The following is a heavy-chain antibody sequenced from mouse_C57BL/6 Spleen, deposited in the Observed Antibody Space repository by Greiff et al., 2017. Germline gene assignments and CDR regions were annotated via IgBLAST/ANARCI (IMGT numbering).Heavy chain of an antibody. CDR2: INPSNGGT. CDR3: ARSNHSLAMDY. D-gene: IGHD6-2*01. V-gene: IGHV1-53*01. Sequence: QVQLQQPGTELVKPGASVKLSCKASGYTFTSYWMHWVKQRPGQGLEWIGNINPSNGGTNYNEKFKSKATLTVDKSSSTAYMQLSSLTSEYSAFYCCARSNHSLAMDYWGQGTSVTVSS. J-gene: IGHJ4*01. CDR1: GYTFTSYW.